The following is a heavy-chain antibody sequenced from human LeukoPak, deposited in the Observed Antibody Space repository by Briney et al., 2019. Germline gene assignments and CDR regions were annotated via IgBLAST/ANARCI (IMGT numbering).Heavy chain of an antibody. D-gene: IGHD3-16*01. Sequence: SETLSLTCAVSGDSISCCYWTWIRQSAGKGLECIGRVFITGSTNYNPSLQGRVTMSVDRSKSQFSLRLSSVTAADTAVYYCVRQGYDYGAFNSWGQGTLVTVSS. V-gene: IGHV4-4*07. CDR1: GDSISCCY. J-gene: IGHJ4*02. CDR2: VFITGST. CDR3: VRQGYDYGAFNS.